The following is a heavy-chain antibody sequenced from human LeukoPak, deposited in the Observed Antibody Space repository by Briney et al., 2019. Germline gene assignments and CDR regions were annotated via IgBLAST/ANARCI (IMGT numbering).Heavy chain of an antibody. J-gene: IGHJ4*02. V-gene: IGHV3-21*01. CDR2: ISSSSYI. D-gene: IGHD6-6*01. Sequence: GGSLRLSCAASGFTFSSYSMNWVRQAPGKGLEWVSSISSSSYIYYADSVKGRFTISRDNAKNSLYLQMNILRAEDTVVYYCARDSKQLVSFDYWGQGTLVTVSS. CDR3: ARDSKQLVSFDY. CDR1: GFTFSSYS.